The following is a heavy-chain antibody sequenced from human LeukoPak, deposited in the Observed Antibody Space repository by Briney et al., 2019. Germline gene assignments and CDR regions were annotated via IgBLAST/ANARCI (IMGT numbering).Heavy chain of an antibody. CDR2: INHSGST. V-gene: IGHV4-34*01. CDR1: GGSFSGYY. D-gene: IGHD2-8*02. Sequence: SETLSLTCAVYGGSFSGYYWSWIRQPPGEGLEWLGEINHSGSTNYNPSLQSRVTISVDTSKNQFSLKLSSVTAADTAVYYCAGFNTVDYWGQGTLVTVSS. J-gene: IGHJ4*02. CDR3: AGFNTVDY.